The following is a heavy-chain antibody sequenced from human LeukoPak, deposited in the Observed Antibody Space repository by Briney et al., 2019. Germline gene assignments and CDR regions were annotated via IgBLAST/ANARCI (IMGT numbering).Heavy chain of an antibody. CDR2: ISSSGST. Sequence: SQTLSLTCTVSGDSISSGDYYWSWIRQPAGKGLEWIGRISSSGSTNYNPSLKSRVTISVDTSKNQFSLKLSSVTAADTAVYYCARINYRPIIKFFDFWGQGTLVTVSS. CDR3: ARINYRPIIKFFDF. J-gene: IGHJ4*02. V-gene: IGHV4-61*02. CDR1: GDSISSGDYY. D-gene: IGHD4-11*01.